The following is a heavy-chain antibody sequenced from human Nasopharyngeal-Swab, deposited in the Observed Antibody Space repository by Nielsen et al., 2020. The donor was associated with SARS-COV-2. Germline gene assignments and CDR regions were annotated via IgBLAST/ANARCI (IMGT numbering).Heavy chain of an antibody. CDR1: GFTFSSYA. D-gene: IGHD6-19*01. CDR2: ISGSGGST. Sequence: GESLKISCAASGFTFSSYAMSWVRQAPGKGLEWVSAISGSGGSTYYADSVKGRFTISRDNSKNTLYLQMNSLRAEDTAVYYCAKDHRTYSSGWFDYWGQGTLVTVSS. V-gene: IGHV3-23*01. J-gene: IGHJ4*02. CDR3: AKDHRTYSSGWFDY.